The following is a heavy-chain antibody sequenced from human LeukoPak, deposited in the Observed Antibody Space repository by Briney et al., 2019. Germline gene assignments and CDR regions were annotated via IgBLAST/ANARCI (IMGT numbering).Heavy chain of an antibody. D-gene: IGHD3-22*01. CDR3: ARRSGYYHYDAFDI. Sequence: GGSLRLSCAASGFTFSDHYMDWVRQAPGKGLEWVGRSRNKANSYTTEYAASVKGRFTISRDDSKNSLYLQMNSLKTEDTAVYYCARRSGYYHYDAFDIWGQGTMVTVSS. CDR2: SRNKANSYTT. V-gene: IGHV3-72*01. J-gene: IGHJ3*02. CDR1: GFTFSDHY.